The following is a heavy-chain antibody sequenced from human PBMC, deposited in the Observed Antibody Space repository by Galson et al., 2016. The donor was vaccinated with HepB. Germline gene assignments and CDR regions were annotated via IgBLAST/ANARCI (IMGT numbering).Heavy chain of an antibody. CDR1: GGSISGGGYY. D-gene: IGHD3-10*01. CDR2: IYHSGST. CDR3: ARDRSSGSGNFGY. Sequence: TLSLTCTVSGGSISGGGYYWSWIRQHPGKGLEWIGYIYHSGSTYYNPSLKSRVTTSVDTSKNQFSLKLSSVTAADTAVYYCARDRSSGSGNFGYWGQGTLVTVSS. J-gene: IGHJ4*02. V-gene: IGHV4-31*03.